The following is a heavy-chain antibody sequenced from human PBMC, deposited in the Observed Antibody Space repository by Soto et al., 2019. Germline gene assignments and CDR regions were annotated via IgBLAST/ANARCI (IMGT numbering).Heavy chain of an antibody. CDR2: ISYDGSNK. CDR1: GFTISSYA. J-gene: IGHJ3*02. CDR3: ARDREELWPPYDAFDI. D-gene: IGHD5-18*01. V-gene: IGHV3-30-3*01. Sequence: RSCETAGFTISSYAMHRVRQAPGKGMEWEAVISYDGSNKSYADSVKGRFTISRDNSKNTRYLQMNSLRAEDTAVYYCARDREELWPPYDAFDIWGQGTMDTV.